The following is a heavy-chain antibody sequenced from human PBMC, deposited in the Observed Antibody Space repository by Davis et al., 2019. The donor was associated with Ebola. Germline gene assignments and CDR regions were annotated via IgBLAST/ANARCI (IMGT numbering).Heavy chain of an antibody. CDR1: GFTFSSYG. V-gene: IGHV3-30*18. D-gene: IGHD6-13*01. Sequence: GESLKISCAASGFTFSSYGMHWVRQAPGKGLEWVAVISYDGSNKYYADSVKGRFTISRDNSKNTLYLQMNSLRAEDTAVYYCAKGIAAAGGMDVWGQGTTVTVSS. CDR3: AKGIAAAGGMDV. CDR2: ISYDGSNK. J-gene: IGHJ6*02.